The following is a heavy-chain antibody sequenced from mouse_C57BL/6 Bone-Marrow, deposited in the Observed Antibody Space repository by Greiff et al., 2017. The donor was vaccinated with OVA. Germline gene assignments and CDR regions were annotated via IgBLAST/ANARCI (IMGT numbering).Heavy chain of an antibody. J-gene: IGHJ4*01. Sequence: QVQLKQPGAELVKPGASVKLSCKASGYTFTSYWMHWVKQRPGQGLEWIGMIHPNSGSTNYNEKFKSKATLTVDKSSSTAYMQLSSLTSEDSAVYYCARARKSYAMDYWGQGTSVTVSS. V-gene: IGHV1-64*01. CDR1: GYTFTSYW. CDR2: IHPNSGST. CDR3: ARARKSYAMDY.